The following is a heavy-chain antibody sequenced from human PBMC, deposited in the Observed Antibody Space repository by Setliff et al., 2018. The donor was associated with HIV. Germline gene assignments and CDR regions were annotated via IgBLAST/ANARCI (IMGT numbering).Heavy chain of an antibody. CDR2: DFHGGAT. CDR1: GYSMSSGYY. J-gene: IGHJ4*02. Sequence: PSETLSLTCSVSGYSMSSGYYWGWIRQSPGKGLEWIASDFHGGATYYNPSLTSRVTISMDTSKNQFSLKLSSVTAADAAVNYCARDRCSGGSCYFIDYWGQGTLVTVSS. CDR3: ARDRCSGGSCYFIDY. V-gene: IGHV4-38-2*02. D-gene: IGHD2-15*01.